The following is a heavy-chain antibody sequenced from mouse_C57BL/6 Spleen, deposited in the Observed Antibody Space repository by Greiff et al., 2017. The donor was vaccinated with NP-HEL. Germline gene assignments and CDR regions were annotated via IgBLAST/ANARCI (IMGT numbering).Heavy chain of an antibody. V-gene: IGHV5-9-1*02. CDR3: TRELGYFDY. CDR1: GFTFSSYA. J-gene: IGHJ2*01. Sequence: DVQLQESGEGLVKPGGSLKLSCAASGFTFSSYAMSWVRQTPEKRLEWVAYISSGGDYIYYADTVKGRFTISRDNARNTLYLQMSSLKSEDTAMYYCTRELGYFDYWGQGTTLTVSS. CDR2: ISSGGDYI. D-gene: IGHD4-1*01.